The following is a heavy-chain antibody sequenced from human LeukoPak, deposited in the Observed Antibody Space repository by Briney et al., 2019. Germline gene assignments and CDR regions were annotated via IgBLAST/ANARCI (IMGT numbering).Heavy chain of an antibody. J-gene: IGHJ4*02. V-gene: IGHV1-18*01. CDR3: ARVAAAGIDYFDY. Sequence: ASVTVSFKASGYTFTIYLISWVRQAPGQGLEWVGWISAYNGNTNYAQKLQGRVTMTTDTSTSTAYMELRSLRSDDTAVYYCARVAAAGIDYFDYWGQGTLVTVSS. CDR2: ISAYNGNT. CDR1: GYTFTIYL. D-gene: IGHD6-13*01.